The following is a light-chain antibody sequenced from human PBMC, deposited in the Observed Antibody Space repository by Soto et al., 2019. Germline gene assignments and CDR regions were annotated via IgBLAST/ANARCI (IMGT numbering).Light chain of an antibody. Sequence: QMTQSSSTPSSSNGSRGTITFRASQSISRWLAWYQQKPGKAPKALIYDASTLKSGVPSRFSGGGSGTEFTLTISSLQPDDFATYYCQQYNTYSTFGQGTRLEIK. V-gene: IGKV1-5*01. J-gene: IGKJ5*01. CDR1: QSISRW. CDR2: DAS. CDR3: QQYNTYST.